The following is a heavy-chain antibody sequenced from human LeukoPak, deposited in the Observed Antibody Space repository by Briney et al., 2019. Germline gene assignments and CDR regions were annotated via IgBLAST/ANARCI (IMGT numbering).Heavy chain of an antibody. CDR3: ARRGYYYDSSGYGEYFQH. Sequence: GGSLRLSCAASGFTFISHWMSWVRQAPGKGLEWVANIKEDGSEKYYVDSVKGRFTISRDNAKNSLYLQMNSLRAEDTAVYYCARRGYYYDSSGYGEYFQHWGQGTLVTVSS. D-gene: IGHD3-22*01. CDR1: GFTFISHW. CDR2: IKEDGSEK. J-gene: IGHJ1*01. V-gene: IGHV3-7*01.